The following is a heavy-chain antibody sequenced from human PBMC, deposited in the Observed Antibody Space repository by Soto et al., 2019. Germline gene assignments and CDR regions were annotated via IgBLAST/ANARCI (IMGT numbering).Heavy chain of an antibody. V-gene: IGHV4-39*01. CDR2: IYYSGTT. CDR1: GGSISSTGYH. J-gene: IGHJ4*02. Sequence: QLQLQESGPGLVKPSETLSLTCTVSGGSISSTGYHWGWIRQPPGKGLEWIGNIYYSGTTHYNPSLTSRVLLSVDTSNNQFSLTLASVTAADTAVYSCERYCTGTSCYGGAADTGHHFDYWGQGTLVTVSS. D-gene: IGHD2-2*01. CDR3: ERYCTGTSCYGGAADTGHHFDY.